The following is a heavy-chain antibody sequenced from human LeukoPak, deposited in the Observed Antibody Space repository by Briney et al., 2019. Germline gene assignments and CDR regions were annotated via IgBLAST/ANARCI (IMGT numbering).Heavy chain of an antibody. V-gene: IGHV3-23*01. Sequence: GGSLRLSCAASGFTFSSYAMSWVRQAPGKGLEWVSAISGSGGSTYYADSVKGRFTISRDNSKNTLYLQMNSLRAEDTAVYYCARDYCGGDCYLSPFRYYYGMDVWGQGTTVTVSS. D-gene: IGHD2-21*02. J-gene: IGHJ6*02. CDR1: GFTFSSYA. CDR2: ISGSGGST. CDR3: ARDYCGGDCYLSPFRYYYGMDV.